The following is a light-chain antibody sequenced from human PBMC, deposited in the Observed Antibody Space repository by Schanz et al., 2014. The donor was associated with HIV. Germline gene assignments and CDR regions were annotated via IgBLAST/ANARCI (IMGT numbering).Light chain of an antibody. J-gene: IGLJ3*02. V-gene: IGLV1-44*01. CDR1: SSNIGTNT. CDR2: NSY. CDR3: AAWDDSLNGWV. Sequence: QSVLTQPPSASGTPGQRVAISCSVSSSNIGTNTVNWYQHLPGTAPKLIIYNSYHRPSGVPDRFSGSSSGTSASLAISGLQSEDEADYYCAAWDDSLNGWVFGGGTKLTVL.